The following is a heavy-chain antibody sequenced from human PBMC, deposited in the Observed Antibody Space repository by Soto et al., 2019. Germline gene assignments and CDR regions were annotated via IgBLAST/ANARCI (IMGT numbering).Heavy chain of an antibody. CDR3: ARDSNGDSDY. D-gene: IGHD4-17*01. J-gene: IGHJ4*02. CDR1: GFTFSSYW. V-gene: IGHV3-7*01. CDR2: IKQDGSEK. Sequence: EVQLVESGGGLVQPGGSLRLSCVASGFTFSSYWMSWVRQAPGKGLEWVANIKQDGSEKYYVDSMKGRFTISRDNAKNSLYLQMNSLRADDTAVYYCARDSNGDSDYWGQGTLVTVSS.